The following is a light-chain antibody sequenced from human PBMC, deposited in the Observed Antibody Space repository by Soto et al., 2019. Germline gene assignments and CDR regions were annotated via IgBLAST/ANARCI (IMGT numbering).Light chain of an antibody. V-gene: IGKV1-5*01. CDR2: DAS. J-gene: IGKJ2*01. CDR3: QQYNSYSPVYT. CDR1: QSISSW. Sequence: DIQTTQSPSTLSASVGDRVTITCRASQSISSWLAWYQQKPGKAPKLLIYDASSLESGVPSRFSGSGSGTEFTLTISSLQPDDFATYYCQQYNSYSPVYTFGQGTKLEIK.